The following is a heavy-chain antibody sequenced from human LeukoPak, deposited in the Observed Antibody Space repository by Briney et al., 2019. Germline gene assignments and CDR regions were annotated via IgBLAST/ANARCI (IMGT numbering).Heavy chain of an antibody. CDR1: GSTFTSYW. CDR2: IYPGDSDT. Sequence: GASLKISCKGSGSTFTSYWIGWVRPMPGKGLEWMGIIYPGDSDTRYSPSLQGQVTISADKSISTAYLQWSSLKASDTAMYYCARHVNWYLDLWGRGTLVTVSS. V-gene: IGHV5-51*01. CDR3: ARHVNWYLDL. J-gene: IGHJ2*01.